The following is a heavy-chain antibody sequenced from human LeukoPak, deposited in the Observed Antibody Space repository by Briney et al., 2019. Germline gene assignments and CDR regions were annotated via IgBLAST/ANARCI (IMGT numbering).Heavy chain of an antibody. CDR3: ARDSADCSGGSCYSAEYFQH. J-gene: IGHJ1*01. CDR2: ISAYNGNT. D-gene: IGHD2-15*01. Sequence: ASVKVSCKASGYIFNNYGISWVRQAPGQGLEWMGRISAYNGNTNYEQKVQDRVTMTTDTSTSTAYMELRNLTSDDTAVYYCARDSADCSGGSCYSAEYFQHWGQGTLVTVSS. V-gene: IGHV1-18*01. CDR1: GYIFNNYG.